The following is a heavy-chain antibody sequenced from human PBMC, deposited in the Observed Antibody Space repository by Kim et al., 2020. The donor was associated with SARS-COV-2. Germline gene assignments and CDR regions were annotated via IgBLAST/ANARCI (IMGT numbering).Heavy chain of an antibody. D-gene: IGHD1-7*01. Sequence: GGSLRLSCAASGFTFSNAWMSWVRQAPGKGLEWVGRIKSKTDGGTTDYAAPVKGRFTISRDDSKNTLYLQMNSLKTEDTAVYYCTTGVTGTSLHGYYYYGMDVWGQGTTVTVSS. V-gene: IGHV3-15*01. CDR1: GFTFSNAW. CDR3: TTGVTGTSLHGYYYYGMDV. J-gene: IGHJ6*02. CDR2: IKSKTDGGTT.